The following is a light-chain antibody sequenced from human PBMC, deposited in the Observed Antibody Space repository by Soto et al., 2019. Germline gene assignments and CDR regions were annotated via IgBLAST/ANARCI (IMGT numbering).Light chain of an antibody. CDR1: QSISTNF. Sequence: IVLTQSPGTLSLSPGERATLSCRASQSISTNFLAWYQHKPGQAPRLLIFGASRRAPGIPARFSGSGSGTDFTLSISGLEPEDFAVYYCQQYSSSSYTFGQGTKLDIK. CDR3: QQYSSSSYT. V-gene: IGKV3-20*01. J-gene: IGKJ2*01. CDR2: GAS.